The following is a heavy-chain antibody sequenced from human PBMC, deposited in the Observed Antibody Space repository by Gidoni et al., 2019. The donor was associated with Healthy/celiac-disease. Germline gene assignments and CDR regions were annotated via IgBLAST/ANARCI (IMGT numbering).Heavy chain of an antibody. CDR3: ARDSGDYDSSPHDY. Sequence: EVQLVESGGGLVKPGGSLRLSCAASGFTFSSYSMNWVRQAPGKGLEWVSSISSSSSYIYYADSVKGRFTISRDNAKNSLYLQMNSLRAEDTAVYYCARDSGDYDSSPHDYWGQGTLVTVSS. CDR2: ISSSSSYI. D-gene: IGHD3-22*01. V-gene: IGHV3-21*01. J-gene: IGHJ4*02. CDR1: GFTFSSYS.